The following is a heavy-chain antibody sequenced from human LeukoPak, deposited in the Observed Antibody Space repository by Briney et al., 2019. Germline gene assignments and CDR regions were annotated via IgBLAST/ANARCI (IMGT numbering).Heavy chain of an antibody. J-gene: IGHJ4*02. V-gene: IGHV3-11*04. CDR3: ARGRSYYDSSGPVDC. Sequence: GGSLRLSCAASGFTFSDYYMTWTRQAPGKGLEWVSYISKSGSTTYYADSVKGRFTMSRDNAKNSLYLQMNSLRAEDTAVYYCARGRSYYDSSGPVDCWGQGTLVTVSS. D-gene: IGHD3-22*01. CDR2: ISKSGSTT. CDR1: GFTFSDYY.